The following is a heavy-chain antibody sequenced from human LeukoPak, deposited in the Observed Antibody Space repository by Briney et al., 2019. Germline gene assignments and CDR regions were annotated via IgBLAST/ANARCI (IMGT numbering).Heavy chain of an antibody. V-gene: IGHV4-34*01. CDR3: ASDRQYDSSGREALWYYYMDV. CDR2: INNSGST. D-gene: IGHD3-22*01. CDR1: GGSFSGYY. J-gene: IGHJ6*03. Sequence: SETLSLTCAVYGGSFSGYYWSWIRQPPGKGLEWIGEINNSGSTSYNPSLKSRVTISVDTSKNQLSLKLSSVTAADTAVYYCASDRQYDSSGREALWYYYMDVWGKGTTVTVSS.